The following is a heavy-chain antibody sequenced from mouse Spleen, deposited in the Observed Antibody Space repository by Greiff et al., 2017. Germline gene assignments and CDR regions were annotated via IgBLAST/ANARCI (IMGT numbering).Heavy chain of an antibody. D-gene: IGHD1-1*02. CDR3: ARYGPWYFDV. CDR2: ISSGSSTI. Sequence: EVKLMESGGGLVKPGGSLKLSCAASGFTFSDYGMHWVRQAPEKGLEWVAYISSGSSTIYYADTVKGRFTISRDNAKNTLFLQMTSLRSEDTAMYYCARYGPWYFDVWGAGTTVTVSS. CDR1: GFTFSDYG. V-gene: IGHV5-17*01. J-gene: IGHJ1*01.